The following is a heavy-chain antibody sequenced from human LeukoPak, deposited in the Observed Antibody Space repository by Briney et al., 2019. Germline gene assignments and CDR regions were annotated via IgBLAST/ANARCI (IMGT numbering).Heavy chain of an antibody. J-gene: IGHJ4*02. CDR1: GFTFSCFW. D-gene: IGHD2-21*02. CDR3: AKELGDDVEYFDH. Sequence: GGSLRLSCAASGFTFSCFWMSWVRQAPGKGLEWVSAISGSGGSTYYADSVKGRFTISRDNSKNTLYLQMNSLRAEDTAVYYCAKELGDDVEYFDHWGQGTLVTVSS. V-gene: IGHV3-23*01. CDR2: ISGSGGST.